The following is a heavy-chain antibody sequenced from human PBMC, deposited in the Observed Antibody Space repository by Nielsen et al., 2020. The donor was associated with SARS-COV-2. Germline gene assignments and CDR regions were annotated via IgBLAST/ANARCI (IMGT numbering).Heavy chain of an antibody. CDR2: ISGYNGNT. V-gene: IGHV1-18*01. J-gene: IGHJ4*02. Sequence: ASVKVSCKTSGFTFTTFGISWVRQAPGQGLEWMGWISGYNGNTNFPHKLRGRVTLTTDTSTNTAYMELRSLRSDDTAVYYCARDVSITIFEMVRSHFDYWGQGTLVTVSS. D-gene: IGHD3-3*01. CDR3: ARDVSITIFEMVRSHFDY. CDR1: GFTFTTFG.